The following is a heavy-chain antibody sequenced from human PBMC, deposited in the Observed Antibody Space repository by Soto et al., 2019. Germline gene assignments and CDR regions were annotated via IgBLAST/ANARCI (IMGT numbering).Heavy chain of an antibody. V-gene: IGHV4-31*03. CDR1: GGSISSGGYY. D-gene: IGHD4-17*01. CDR3: ASDRTKSGDYVMGWFDP. Sequence: QVQLQESGPGLVKPSQTLSLTCTVSGGSISSGGYYWSWIRQHPGKGLEWIGYIYYSGSTYYNPSLKSRVTIAVDTSKHQFSLKLSSVAAADTAVYYCASDRTKSGDYVMGWFDPWGQGTLVTVSS. J-gene: IGHJ5*02. CDR2: IYYSGST.